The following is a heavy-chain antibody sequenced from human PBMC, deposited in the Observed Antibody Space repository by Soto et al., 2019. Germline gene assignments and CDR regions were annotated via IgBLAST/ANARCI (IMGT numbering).Heavy chain of an antibody. D-gene: IGHD2-15*01. Sequence: QVQLQESGPGLVKPSETLSLTGTVSGGSVRSGSYYWSWIGQPPGKGLEWIGYIYYSGSTNYNPSLKSRLSISVDTSKNQFSLKLSSVTAADTAVYYCARNLGLGLLRWNWFDPWGQGTLVTVSS. V-gene: IGHV4-61*01. CDR2: IYYSGST. CDR3: ARNLGLGLLRWNWFDP. CDR1: GGSVRSGSYY. J-gene: IGHJ5*02.